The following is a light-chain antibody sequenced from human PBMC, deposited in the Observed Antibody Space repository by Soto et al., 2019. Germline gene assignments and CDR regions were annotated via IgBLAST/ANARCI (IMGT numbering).Light chain of an antibody. CDR1: SSDIGGYDY. Sequence: QSVLTQPASVSGSPGQSITISCTGTSSDIGGYDYVSWYQQYPGKAPKLMIYDVNNRPSGVSDRFSGSKSANTASLTISGLQAEDEADYYCNSYTTSSSLYVFGTGTKVTVL. CDR3: NSYTTSSSLYV. J-gene: IGLJ1*01. V-gene: IGLV2-14*01. CDR2: DVN.